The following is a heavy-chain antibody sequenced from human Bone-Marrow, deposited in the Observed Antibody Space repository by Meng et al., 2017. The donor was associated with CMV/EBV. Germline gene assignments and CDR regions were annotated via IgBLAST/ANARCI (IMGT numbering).Heavy chain of an antibody. J-gene: IGHJ3*02. CDR2: INPNSGGT. CDR3: ARELTIFGVVIGYDAFDI. Sequence: ASVKVSCKASGYTFTGYYMHWVRQAPGQGLEWMGWINPNSGGTNYAQKFQGRVTITADKSTSTAYMELSSLRSEDTAVYYCARELTIFGVVIGYDAFDIWGQGTMVTVSS. V-gene: IGHV1-2*02. CDR1: GYTFTGYY. D-gene: IGHD3-3*01.